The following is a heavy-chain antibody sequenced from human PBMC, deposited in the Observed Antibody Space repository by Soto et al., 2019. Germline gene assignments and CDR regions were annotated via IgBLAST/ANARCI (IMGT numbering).Heavy chain of an antibody. CDR1: GGTFSSYA. CDR2: IIPIFGTA. Sequence: SVKVSFKASGGTFSSYAISWVRQAPGQGLEWMGGIIPIFGTANYAQKFQGRVTITADESTSTAYMELSSLRSEDTAVYYCARREGYYDSSGYPWFDPWGQGTLVTVSS. D-gene: IGHD3-22*01. CDR3: ARREGYYDSSGYPWFDP. J-gene: IGHJ5*02. V-gene: IGHV1-69*13.